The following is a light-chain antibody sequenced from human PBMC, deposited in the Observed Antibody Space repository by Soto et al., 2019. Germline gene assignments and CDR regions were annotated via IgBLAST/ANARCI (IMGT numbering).Light chain of an antibody. Sequence: DIQMTQSPSSLSASLGDRVTISCRASQGINNDLGWYQQKPGKAPKRLIYEASTLQSGVPSRFSGSGSGTEFTLTISSLQPEDFATYYCLQHNDYPRTFGGGTQVAIK. J-gene: IGKJ4*01. CDR2: EAS. CDR3: LQHNDYPRT. CDR1: QGINND. V-gene: IGKV1-17*01.